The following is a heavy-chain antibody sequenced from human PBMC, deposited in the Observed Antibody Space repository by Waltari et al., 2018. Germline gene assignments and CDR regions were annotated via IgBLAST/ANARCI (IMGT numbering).Heavy chain of an antibody. J-gene: IGHJ3*01. V-gene: IGHV3-23*01. Sequence: EVQLLESGGGLVQPGGSLRLSCAASGFTFSSYAMSWVRQAPGKGLEWVSAISGSGGSTYHADSGKGRFTISRDNSKNTVYLQMNSRRAEDTAVYYCAKDSPYDSSGSGGWGQGTMVTVSS. CDR3: AKDSPYDSSGSGG. CDR2: ISGSGGST. D-gene: IGHD3-22*01. CDR1: GFTFSSYA.